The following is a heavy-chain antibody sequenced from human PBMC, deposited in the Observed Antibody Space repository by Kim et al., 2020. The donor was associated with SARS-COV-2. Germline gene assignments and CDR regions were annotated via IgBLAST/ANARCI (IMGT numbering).Heavy chain of an antibody. J-gene: IGHJ4*02. CDR1: GFTFSSYG. V-gene: IGHV3-33*06. Sequence: GGSLRLSCAASGFTFSSYGMHWVRQAPGKGLEWVAAIWYNGSNTYYADSVKGRFTISRDNSKNTLYLQMNSLRAEDTAVYYCAKAPAGGDYAYWGQGTLVTVSS. D-gene: IGHD4-17*01. CDR3: AKAPAGGDYAY. CDR2: IWYNGSNT.